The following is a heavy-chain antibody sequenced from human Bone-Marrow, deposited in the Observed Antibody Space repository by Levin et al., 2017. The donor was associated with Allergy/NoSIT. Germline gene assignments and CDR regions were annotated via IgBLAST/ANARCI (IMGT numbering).Heavy chain of an antibody. D-gene: IGHD1-7*01. V-gene: IGHV1-69*13. CDR2: FIPVSGTE. Sequence: SVKVSCKTSGGTFTNFLFTWVRQAPGQGLEWLGGFIPVSGTEFYAQKFQGRVAFSADESTNTAYMQLSRLTSEDTAIYFCASEASTRTSKWFDPWGQGTSVTVSS. J-gene: IGHJ5*02. CDR3: ASEASTRTSKWFDP. CDR1: GGTFTNFL.